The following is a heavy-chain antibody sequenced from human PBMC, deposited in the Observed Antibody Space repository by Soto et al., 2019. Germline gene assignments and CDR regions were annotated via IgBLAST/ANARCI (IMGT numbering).Heavy chain of an antibody. Sequence: QVQLQESGPGLVKPSQTLSLTCTVSGGSISSGGHYWSWIRQHPGKGLEWIGYIYYSGSTYYNPSLKSRVTISVDTSKNQFSLKLSSVTAADTAVYYCARGHYDILTGYSFWFDPWGQGTLVTVSS. CDR1: GGSISSGGHY. V-gene: IGHV4-31*03. J-gene: IGHJ5*02. CDR3: ARGHYDILTGYSFWFDP. CDR2: IYYSGST. D-gene: IGHD3-9*01.